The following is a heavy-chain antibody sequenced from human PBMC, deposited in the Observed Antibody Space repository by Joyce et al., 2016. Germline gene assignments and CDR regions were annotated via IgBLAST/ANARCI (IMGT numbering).Heavy chain of an antibody. D-gene: IGHD3-22*01. CDR3: ARQHTYDSSSYYSLGDAFDI. Sequence: HLQLQESGPGLVKPSETLSLTCNVSGGSLSSSRYYWGWIRQPPGKGLEWIGSFYYSGSTYYYPSLKSRVTISVDSSKNQFSLKVRSETAADTAVYSCARQHTYDSSSYYSLGDAFDIWGQGTMFTVSS. CDR1: GGSLSSSRYY. CDR2: FYYSGST. J-gene: IGHJ3*02. V-gene: IGHV4-39*01.